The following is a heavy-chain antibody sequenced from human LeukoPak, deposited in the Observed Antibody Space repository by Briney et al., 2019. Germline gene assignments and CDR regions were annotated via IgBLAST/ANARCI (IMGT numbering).Heavy chain of an antibody. J-gene: IGHJ4*02. Sequence: GGSLRLSCAASGFTFSSYSMNWVRQAPGKGLEWVSSISSSSSYIYYADSVKGRFTISRDNAKNSLYLRMNSLRAEDTAVYYCARVAQRLQSPPDYWGQGTLVTVSS. D-gene: IGHD4-11*01. CDR2: ISSSSSYI. CDR1: GFTFSSYS. V-gene: IGHV3-21*01. CDR3: ARVAQRLQSPPDY.